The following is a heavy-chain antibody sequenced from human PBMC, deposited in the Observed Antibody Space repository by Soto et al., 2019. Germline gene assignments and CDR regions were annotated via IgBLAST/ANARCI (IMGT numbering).Heavy chain of an antibody. V-gene: IGHV3-15*01. CDR2: IKSKTDGGTT. J-gene: IGHJ6*02. CDR3: TTDVGPMVRGVIKGYYYGMDV. CDR1: GFTFSNAW. Sequence: GGSLRLSCAASGFTFSNAWMSWVRQAPGKGLEWVGRIKSKTDGGTTDYAAPVKGRFTISRDDSKNTLYLQMNSLETEDTAVYYCTTDVGPMVRGVIKGYYYGMDVWGQGTTVTVSS. D-gene: IGHD3-10*01.